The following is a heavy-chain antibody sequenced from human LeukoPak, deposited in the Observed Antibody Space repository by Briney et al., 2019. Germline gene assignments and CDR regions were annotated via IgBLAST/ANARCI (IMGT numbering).Heavy chain of an antibody. CDR3: AKGGGYYDSRLDY. CDR1: GLTFSNYN. CDR2: ISSSSNYI. V-gene: IGHV3-21*01. J-gene: IGHJ4*02. Sequence: PGGSLRLSCAASGLTFSNYNMNWVRQAPGEGLEWVSFISSSSNYIYCADSVRGRFTISRDNAKNSLYLQMNSLRAEDTAVYYCAKGGGYYDSRLDYWGQGTLVTVSS. D-gene: IGHD3-22*01.